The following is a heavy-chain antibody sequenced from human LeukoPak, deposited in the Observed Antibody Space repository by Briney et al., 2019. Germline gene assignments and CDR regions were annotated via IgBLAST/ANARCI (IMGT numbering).Heavy chain of an antibody. CDR1: GFSVSLNY. CDR3: ARVGDHFHWYLDL. J-gene: IGHJ2*01. D-gene: IGHD3-3*02. V-gene: IGHV3-53*01. Sequence: PGGSLRLSCAASGFSVSLNYMNWVRQAPGKGLEWVSILYSGSDTYYADSVKGRFTISRDSSKNMLFLHMNSLRAEDTAVYYCARVGDHFHWYLDLWGCGTLVTVSS. CDR2: LYSGSDT.